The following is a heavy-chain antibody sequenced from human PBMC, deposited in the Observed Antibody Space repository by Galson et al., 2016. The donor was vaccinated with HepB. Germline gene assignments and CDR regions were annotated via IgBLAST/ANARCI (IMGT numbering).Heavy chain of an antibody. CDR1: GFSFNIFS. CDR2: SDTTSTTT. V-gene: IGHV3-48*01. J-gene: IGHJ3*01. Sequence: SLRLSCAASGFSFNIFSVSWVRQAPGKGLEWISYSDTTSTTTYYAESVRGRFTISRDNAKRLAHLQLNSLRVDDTAVYYCARDRGYCTGGNCYRFFDFWGQGTMVTVSS. CDR3: ARDRGYCTGGNCYRFFDF. D-gene: IGHD2-15*01.